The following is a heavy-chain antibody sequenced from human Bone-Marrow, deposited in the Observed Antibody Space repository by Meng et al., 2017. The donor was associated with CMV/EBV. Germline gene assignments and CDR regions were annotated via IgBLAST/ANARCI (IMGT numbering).Heavy chain of an antibody. D-gene: IGHD6-13*01. CDR3: ARGYSSSWYYYGMDV. CDR2: IIPILGIA. V-gene: IGHV1-69*02. J-gene: IGHJ6*02. Sequence: SVKVSCKASGGTFGSYTISWVRQAPGQGLEWMGRIIPILGIANYAQKFQGRVTITADKSTSTAYMELSSLRSEDTAVYYCARGYSSSWYYYGMDVWGQGTTVTFSS. CDR1: GGTFGSYT.